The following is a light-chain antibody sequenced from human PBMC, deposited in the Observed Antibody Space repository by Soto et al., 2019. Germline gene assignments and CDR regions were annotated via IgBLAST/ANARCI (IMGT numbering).Light chain of an antibody. CDR1: QSLTTND. J-gene: IGKJ1*01. CDR3: QQYHSSPRT. Sequence: EIVLTQSPGTLSVSPGERATISCRATQSLTTNDLAWYQQKPGQAPRLLIYGAFNRAGGISDRFSGSGSGTDFTLTINRLEPEDFAMYYCQQYHSSPRTFGQGTKVEIK. V-gene: IGKV3-20*01. CDR2: GAF.